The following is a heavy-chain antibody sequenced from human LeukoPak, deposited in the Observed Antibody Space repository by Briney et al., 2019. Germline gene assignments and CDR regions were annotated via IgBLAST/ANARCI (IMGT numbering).Heavy chain of an antibody. V-gene: IGHV3-64*01. D-gene: IGHD3-22*01. CDR1: GFSFSSYA. CDR2: ISSNGGST. J-gene: IGHJ4*02. CDR3: ARALWGYYDSSGCYYFDY. Sequence: PGGSLRLSCAASGFSFSSYAMHWVRQAPGKGLEYVSAISSNGGSTYYANSVKGRFTISRDNSKNTLYLQMGSLRAEDMAVYYCARALWGYYDSSGCYYFDYWGQGTLVTVSS.